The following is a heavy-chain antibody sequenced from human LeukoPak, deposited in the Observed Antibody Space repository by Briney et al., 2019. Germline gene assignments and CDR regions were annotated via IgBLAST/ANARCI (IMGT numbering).Heavy chain of an antibody. CDR3: ARQGSGYSPTYYYYMDV. J-gene: IGHJ6*03. Sequence: PGESLKISCKVSGYSFTTYWIGWVRQMPGKGLEWMGIIYPGDSDTRYSPSFQGQVTISADKSISTAYLQWSSLKASDTAMYYCARQGSGYSPTYYYYMDVWGKGTTVTISS. CDR1: GYSFTTYW. V-gene: IGHV5-51*01. CDR2: IYPGDSDT. D-gene: IGHD5-18*01.